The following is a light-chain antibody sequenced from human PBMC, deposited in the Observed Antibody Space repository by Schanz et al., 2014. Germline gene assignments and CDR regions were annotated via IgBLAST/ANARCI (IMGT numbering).Light chain of an antibody. J-gene: IGKJ4*02. CDR2: AVS. CDR1: QSITDY. V-gene: IGKV1-39*01. CDR3: QQNYSASRT. Sequence: DIQMTQSPSSLSASVGDRVTITCRASQSITDYLNWYQQKPGKAPKLLIYAVSRLQSGVPSRFSGSGSETDFTLTISSLQPEDFATYYCQQNYSASRTFGRGTKVEFK.